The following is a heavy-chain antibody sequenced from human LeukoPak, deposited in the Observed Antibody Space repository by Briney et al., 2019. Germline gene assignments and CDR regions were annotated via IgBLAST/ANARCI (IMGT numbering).Heavy chain of an antibody. J-gene: IGHJ3*01. CDR3: ARVIVVEANAGVALAPPDAYDV. V-gene: IGHV4-31*03. D-gene: IGHD2-2*01. CDR1: GGSFTSAGCY. CDR2: LFYTGDT. Sequence: SQTLSLTCTVSGGSFTSAGCYWTWVRQHPGKGLEWIAYLFYTGDTSYNPSLKSRISISVDTSKKQFSLTLNSVPAADTAVYYCARVIVVEANAGVALAPPDAYDVWGQGTVVTVSS.